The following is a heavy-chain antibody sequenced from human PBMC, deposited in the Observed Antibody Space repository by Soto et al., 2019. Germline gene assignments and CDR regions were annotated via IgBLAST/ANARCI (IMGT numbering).Heavy chain of an antibody. CDR3: AKAYFDFRTAPTQYCGYFDY. CDR2: ISGSGGST. D-gene: IGHD2-21*01. V-gene: IGHV3-23*01. CDR1: GFTFSSYA. Sequence: GGSLRLSCAASGFTFSSYAMSWVRQAPGKGLEWVSAISGSGGSTYYADSVKGRFTISRDNSKNTRYLQMNSLRAEDTDVYYCAKAYFDFRTAPTQYCGYFDYWGQGTLVTVSS. J-gene: IGHJ4*02.